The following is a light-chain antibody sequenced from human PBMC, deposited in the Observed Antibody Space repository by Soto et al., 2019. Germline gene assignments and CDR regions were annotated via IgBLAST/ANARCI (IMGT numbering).Light chain of an antibody. V-gene: IGKV3-20*01. CDR1: QTVSSTY. CDR3: QQYGSSPLCT. CDR2: GAS. J-gene: IGKJ2*02. Sequence: EIVLTQSPGTLSLSPGERATLSCRASQTVSSTYLAWYQQKPGQAPRLLIYGASNRATGIPDRFSXXXXXXXXXXXISRLEPEDSAVYYCQQYGSSPLCTFGQGTKLEIK.